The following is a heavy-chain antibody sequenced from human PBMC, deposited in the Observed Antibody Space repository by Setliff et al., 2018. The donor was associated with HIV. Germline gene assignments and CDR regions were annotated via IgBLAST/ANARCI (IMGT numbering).Heavy chain of an antibody. J-gene: IGHJ6*02. V-gene: IGHV4-4*02. Sequence: ASETLSLTCAVSGGSISSDNWWTWVRQAPGKGLEWIGEIYHSEYTNYNPSLKSRVSTSVDKSKNQFSVKLTSVTAADTAVYYCARGGPAVAYAVDVWGQGTTVTVSS. CDR3: ARGGPAVAYAVDV. CDR1: GGSISSDNW. CDR2: IYHSEYT. D-gene: IGHD5-12*01.